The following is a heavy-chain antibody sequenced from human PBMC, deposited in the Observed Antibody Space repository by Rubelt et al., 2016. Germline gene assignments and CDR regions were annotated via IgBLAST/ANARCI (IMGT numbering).Heavy chain of an antibody. CDR1: GFTFDDYA. J-gene: IGHJ6*02. Sequence: VQLVESGGGLVQPGRSLRLSCAASGFTFDDYAMHWVRQGPGKGLEWVSGISGSGGSTYYADSVKGRFTISRDNSKNTLYLQMNSLRAEDTAVYYCAKDTAMEFYYYGMDVWGQGTTVTVSS. CDR2: ISGSGGST. V-gene: IGHV3-23*04. D-gene: IGHD5-18*01. CDR3: AKDTAMEFYYYGMDV.